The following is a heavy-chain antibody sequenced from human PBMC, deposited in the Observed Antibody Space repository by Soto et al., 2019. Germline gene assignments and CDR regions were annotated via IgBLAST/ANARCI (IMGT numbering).Heavy chain of an antibody. Sequence: SATESLTCPVAPGADSRGGGYGSWIRQPPGKRLDWIGFIYYSGNSNYNPSLKSGVIISVDTSKNLFSLKLTSVTAADTAVYYCARIPVDTSLIYWLDPWGQGTLVTVSS. D-gene: IGHD5-18*01. V-gene: IGHV4-61*08. CDR3: ARIPVDTSLIYWLDP. CDR2: IYYSGNS. CDR1: PGADSRGGGY. J-gene: IGHJ5*02.